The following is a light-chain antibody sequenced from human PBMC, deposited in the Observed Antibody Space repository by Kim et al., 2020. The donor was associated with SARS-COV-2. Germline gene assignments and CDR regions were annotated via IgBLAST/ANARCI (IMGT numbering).Light chain of an antibody. Sequence: SASVGDRVTITCRASQGISSYLAWYQQKPGKVPKLLIYAAYTLQSGVPSRFSGSGSGTDFTLTISSLQPEDVATYYCQKYNSVPLTFGPGPRWISN. CDR3: QKYNSVPLT. V-gene: IGKV1-27*01. J-gene: IGKJ3*01. CDR1: QGISSY. CDR2: AAY.